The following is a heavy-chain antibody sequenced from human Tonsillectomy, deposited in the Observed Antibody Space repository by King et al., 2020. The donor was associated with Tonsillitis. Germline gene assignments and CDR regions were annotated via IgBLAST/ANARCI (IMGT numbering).Heavy chain of an antibody. CDR3: ACLDDLIAVVPAAMGNGHWFDP. D-gene: IGHD2-2*01. V-gene: IGHV3-48*02. CDR1: GFTFSSYS. J-gene: IGHJ5*01. Sequence: VQLVESGGGLVQPGGSLRLSCAASGFTFSSYSMNWVRQAPGKGLEWVSYISSSSSTIDYADSVKGRFTISRDNAKNSLYLQMNSLRDEDTAVYYCACLDDLIAVVPAAMGNGHWFDPWGQGTLVTVSS. CDR2: ISSSSSTI.